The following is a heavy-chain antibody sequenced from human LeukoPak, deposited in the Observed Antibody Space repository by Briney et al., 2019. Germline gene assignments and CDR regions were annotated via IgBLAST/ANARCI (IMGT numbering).Heavy chain of an antibody. Sequence: GASVKVSCKASGYTFTSYYMHWVRQAPGQGLEWMGIINPSGGSTSYAQKFQGRVTMTRDMSTSTVYMELSSLGSEDTAVYYCATLMITNAFDIWGQGTMVTVSS. CDR1: GYTFTSYY. CDR3: ATLMITNAFDI. D-gene: IGHD3-16*01. CDR2: INPSGGST. J-gene: IGHJ3*02. V-gene: IGHV1-46*01.